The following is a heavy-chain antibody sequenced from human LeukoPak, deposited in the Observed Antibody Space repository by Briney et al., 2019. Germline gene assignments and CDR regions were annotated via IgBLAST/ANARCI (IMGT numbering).Heavy chain of an antibody. CDR1: GFTFSSYG. CDR3: AKSLAVGSWYIYFDY. Sequence: PGGSLRLSCAASGFTFSSYGMHWVRQAPGKGLEWVAFIRYDGSNKYYADSVKGRFTISRDNSKNTLYLQMNSLRAEDTAVYYCAKSLAVGSWYIYFDYWGQGALVTVSS. J-gene: IGHJ4*02. CDR2: IRYDGSNK. D-gene: IGHD6-13*01. V-gene: IGHV3-30*02.